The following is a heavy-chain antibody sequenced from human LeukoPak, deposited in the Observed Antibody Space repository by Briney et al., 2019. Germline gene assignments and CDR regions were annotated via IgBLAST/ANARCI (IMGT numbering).Heavy chain of an antibody. V-gene: IGHV3-23*01. CDR2: ISGSGGST. CDR1: GFTFSSYS. Sequence: PGGSLRLSCAASGFTFSSYSMSWVRQAPGKGLEWVSAISGSGGSTYYADSVKGRFTISRDTSKNTLYLQMNSMRAEATAVYCCAKEPYGTRSFDYGGQGTLLTVSS. D-gene: IGHD2-2*01. CDR3: AKEPYGTRSFDY. J-gene: IGHJ4*02.